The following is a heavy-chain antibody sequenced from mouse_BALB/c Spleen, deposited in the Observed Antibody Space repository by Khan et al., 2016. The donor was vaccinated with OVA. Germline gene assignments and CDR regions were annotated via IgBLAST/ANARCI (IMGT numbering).Heavy chain of an antibody. Sequence: QIQLVQSGPELKKPGETVKISCKASGYTFTNYGMNWVKQAPGKGLKWMGWINTYTGEPTYADDFKGRFAFSLETSASTAYLQINNLKNEDTATYFCTRRISYFALDYWGQGTSVTVSS. CDR1: GYTFTNYG. CDR2: INTYTGEP. CDR3: TRRISYFALDY. V-gene: IGHV9-3-1*01. J-gene: IGHJ4*01. D-gene: IGHD2-4*01.